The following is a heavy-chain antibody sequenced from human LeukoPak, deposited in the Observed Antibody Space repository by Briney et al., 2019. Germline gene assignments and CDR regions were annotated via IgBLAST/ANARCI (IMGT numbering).Heavy chain of an antibody. Sequence: PGGSLRLSCVVSGGFIFSNDWMSWVRQAPGKGLEWVGRIKTKSEGGTIDFAAPVEGRFTISREDSKNTMHLQMSSLKTEDTAVYYCIRHGSSRSFGSWGQGTLVTVSS. CDR2: IKTKSEGGTI. D-gene: IGHD1-26*01. CDR1: GGFIFSNDW. V-gene: IGHV3-15*01. J-gene: IGHJ4*02. CDR3: IRHGSSRSFGS.